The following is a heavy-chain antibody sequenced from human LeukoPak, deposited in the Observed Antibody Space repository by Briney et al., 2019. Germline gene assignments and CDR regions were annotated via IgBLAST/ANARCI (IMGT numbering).Heavy chain of an antibody. CDR1: GYKFTNYG. CDR3: ARDPSTVTPYPPDY. V-gene: IGHV1-18*01. Sequence: GASVKVSCKASGYKFTNYGFNWVRQAPGQGLEWMGWISTYNGDTKYAQRFQARVTMTTDTSTSTAYMELRSLRSDDTAVYFCARDPSTVTPYPPDYWGQGTLVTVSS. D-gene: IGHD4-17*01. J-gene: IGHJ4*02. CDR2: ISTYNGDT.